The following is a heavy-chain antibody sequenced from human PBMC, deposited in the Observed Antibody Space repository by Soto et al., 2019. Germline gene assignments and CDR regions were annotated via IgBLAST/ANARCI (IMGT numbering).Heavy chain of an antibody. Sequence: QVQLQESGPGLVKPSGTLSLTCAVSGGSISSSNWWSWVRQPPGKGLEWIGEIYHSGSTNYNPSLKRRVTISVDKSKDQFSLKLSSVTAADTAVYYCARKNSGYDSYFDYWGQGTLVTVSS. CDR2: IYHSGST. J-gene: IGHJ4*02. D-gene: IGHD5-12*01. V-gene: IGHV4-4*02. CDR3: ARKNSGYDSYFDY. CDR1: GGSISSSNW.